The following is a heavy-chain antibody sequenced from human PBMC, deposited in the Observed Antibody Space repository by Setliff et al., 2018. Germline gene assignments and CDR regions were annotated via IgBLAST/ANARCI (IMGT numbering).Heavy chain of an antibody. J-gene: IGHJ3*02. Sequence: ASVKVSCKASGYTFTSYYMHWVRQAPGQGLEWMGIINPSGGSTSYAQKFQGRVTMTRDTSTSTVYMELSRLRSDDTAVYYCARAGGSGWYFDAFDIWGQGTMVTVSS. CDR3: ARAGGSGWYFDAFDI. D-gene: IGHD6-19*01. V-gene: IGHV1-46*01. CDR1: GYTFTSYY. CDR2: INPSGGST.